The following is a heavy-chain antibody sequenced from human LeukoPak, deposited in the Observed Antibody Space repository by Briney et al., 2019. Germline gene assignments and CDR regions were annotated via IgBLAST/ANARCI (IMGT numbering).Heavy chain of an antibody. D-gene: IGHD6-13*01. CDR1: GFTFSSNY. Sequence: GGSLRLSCVVSGFTFSSNYMSWVRQAPGKGLEWASVLYSGGNTYHADSVKGRFTISRDNSKNTLYLQMNSLRAEDTAVYYCAREGASSSFGYWGQGTLVTVSS. CDR2: LYSGGNT. V-gene: IGHV3-53*01. CDR3: AREGASSSFGY. J-gene: IGHJ4*02.